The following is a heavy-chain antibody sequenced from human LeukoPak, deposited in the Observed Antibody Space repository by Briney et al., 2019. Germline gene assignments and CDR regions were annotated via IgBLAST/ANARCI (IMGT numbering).Heavy chain of an antibody. CDR1: GFTFSSYA. J-gene: IGHJ3*02. D-gene: IGHD1-26*01. CDR2: ISGSGGST. V-gene: IGHV3-23*01. CDR3: ARAGGGSYKVGAFDI. Sequence: GGSLRLSCAASGFTFSSYAMSWVRQAPGKGLEWVSAISGSGGSTYYADSVKGRFTISRDNSKNTLYLQMNSLRAEDTAVYYCARAGGGSYKVGAFDIWGQGTMVTVSS.